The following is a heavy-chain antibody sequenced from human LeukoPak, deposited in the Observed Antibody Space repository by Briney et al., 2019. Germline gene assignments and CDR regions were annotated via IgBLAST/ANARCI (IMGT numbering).Heavy chain of an antibody. J-gene: IGHJ3*02. CDR2: INPHSGDT. Sequence: ASVNVSCKASGSTFTVYYVHWVRQAPGQGLGWMGLINPHSGDTSYAQNFQGRVTMTRDTSIRSVYMELSRLRSDDTAVYYCAREEGGFDAFDIWGQGTMVTVSS. CDR3: AREEGGFDAFDI. V-gene: IGHV1-2*02. D-gene: IGHD3-16*01. CDR1: GSTFTVYY.